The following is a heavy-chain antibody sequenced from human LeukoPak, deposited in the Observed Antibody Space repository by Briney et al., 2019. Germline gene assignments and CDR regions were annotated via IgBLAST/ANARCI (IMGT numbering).Heavy chain of an antibody. Sequence: GGSLRLPCAASGFMFSNYWMSWVRQAPGKGLEWVAKIDQDGSGKFYVDSVKGRFTISRDNAKNSLYLQMNSLRAEDTAVYYCAKASRFRYFDWLLSTHPFDYWGQGALVTVSS. D-gene: IGHD3-9*01. CDR1: GFMFSNYW. CDR3: AKASRFRYFDWLLSTHPFDY. V-gene: IGHV3-7*03. J-gene: IGHJ4*02. CDR2: IDQDGSGK.